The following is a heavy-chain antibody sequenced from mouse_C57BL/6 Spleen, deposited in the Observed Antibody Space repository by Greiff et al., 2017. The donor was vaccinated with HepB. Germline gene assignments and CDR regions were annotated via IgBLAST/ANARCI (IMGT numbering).Heavy chain of an antibody. Sequence: QVQLKQPGTELVKPGASVKLSCKASGYTFTSYWMHWVKQRPGQGLEWIGNINPSNGGTNYNEKFKSKATLTVDKSSSTAYMQLSSLTSEDSAVYYCAIITTVVANLDVWGTGTTVTVSS. D-gene: IGHD1-1*01. J-gene: IGHJ1*03. CDR2: INPSNGGT. CDR3: AIITTVVANLDV. CDR1: GYTFTSYW. V-gene: IGHV1-53*01.